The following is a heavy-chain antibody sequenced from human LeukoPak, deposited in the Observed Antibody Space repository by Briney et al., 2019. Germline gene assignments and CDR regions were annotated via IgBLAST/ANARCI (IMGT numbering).Heavy chain of an antibody. CDR2: IGSSGATI. D-gene: IGHD3-16*01. CDR3: VRVQVGHLDY. Sequence: GGSLRLSCAASGFTFSDYYMSWLRQAPGKGLEWVSYIGSSGATIYYADSMKGRFTISRDNAKNSLYLQMNSVRAEDTAVYYCVRVQVGHLDYWGQGTLVTVSS. J-gene: IGHJ4*02. CDR1: GFTFSDYY. V-gene: IGHV3-11*01.